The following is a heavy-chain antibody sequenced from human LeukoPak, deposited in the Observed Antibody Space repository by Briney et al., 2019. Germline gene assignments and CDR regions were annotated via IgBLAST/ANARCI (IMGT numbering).Heavy chain of an antibody. CDR1: GFIFSSYT. CDR3: ARVGELDY. CDR2: ISSSSSTI. V-gene: IGHV3-48*02. D-gene: IGHD1-26*01. Sequence: GGSLRLSCAASGFIFSSYTMNWVRQAPGKGLEWVSYISSSSSTIYYADSVKGRFTISRDNAQNSVYLQMNSLRDEDTAVYYCARVGELDYWGQGTLVTVSS. J-gene: IGHJ4*02.